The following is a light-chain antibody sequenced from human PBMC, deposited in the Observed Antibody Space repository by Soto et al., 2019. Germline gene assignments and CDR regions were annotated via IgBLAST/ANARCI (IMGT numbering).Light chain of an antibody. CDR3: QQANSFPYT. CDR1: QDISRW. J-gene: IGKJ2*01. CDR2: AAS. V-gene: IGKV1D-12*01. Sequence: GDRVTITCRASQDISRWLAWYQQKPGKAPRLLIYAASGLRSGVPSRFSGSGSGTDFTLTISSLQPEDFATYYCQQANSFPYTFGQGTKLEIK.